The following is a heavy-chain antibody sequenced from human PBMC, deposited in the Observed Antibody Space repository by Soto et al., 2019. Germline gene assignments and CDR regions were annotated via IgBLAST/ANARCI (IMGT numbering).Heavy chain of an antibody. Sequence: EVQLLESGGGLVQPGGSLRLSCAASGFTFSSYAMNWVRQAPGKGLEWVSTISGSGDNTYYADSVKGRFTISRDNSKNTLYLQMNSRRAEDTALYYCTKVGGTSRPPIPVAYWGQGPQVTVSS. J-gene: IGHJ4*02. CDR1: GFTFSSYA. CDR3: TKVGGTSRPPIPVAY. V-gene: IGHV3-23*01. D-gene: IGHD2-2*02. CDR2: ISGSGDNT.